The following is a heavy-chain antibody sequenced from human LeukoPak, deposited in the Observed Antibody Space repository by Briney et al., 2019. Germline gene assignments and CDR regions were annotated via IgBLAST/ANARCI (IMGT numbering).Heavy chain of an antibody. V-gene: IGHV1-2*02. CDR1: GYKFTGYY. CDR3: AREIGGILVFDY. CDR2: INPNSGDS. J-gene: IGHJ4*02. D-gene: IGHD5-18*01. Sequence: ASVTVSCKASGYKFTGYYTHWVRQAPGQGLEWMGWINPNSGDSHHAQKFQGRVTMTRDTSISTAYMELSRLRSDDTAVYYCAREIGGILVFDYWGQGTLVTVSS.